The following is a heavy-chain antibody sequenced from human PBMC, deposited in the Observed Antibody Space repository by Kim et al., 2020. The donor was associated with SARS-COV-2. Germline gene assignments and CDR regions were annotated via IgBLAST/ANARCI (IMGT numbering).Heavy chain of an antibody. CDR3: ARGNYGSGTSYFTSNWFDP. D-gene: IGHD3-10*01. CDR2: INPSGGST. J-gene: IGHJ5*02. CDR1: GYTFTNYY. V-gene: IGHV1-46*03. Sequence: ASVKVSCKASGYTFTNYYLHWVRQAPGQGLEWMGIINPSGGSTNYAQKFQGRVTMTRDTSTSTVYMEPSSLKSEDTAVYYCARGNYGSGTSYFTSNWFDPWGQGTLVTVSS.